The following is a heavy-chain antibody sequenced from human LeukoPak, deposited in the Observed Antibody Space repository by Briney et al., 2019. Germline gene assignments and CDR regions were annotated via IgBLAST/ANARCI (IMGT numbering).Heavy chain of an antibody. J-gene: IGHJ1*01. CDR3: ARDLEDIVVVPAAIVYFQH. Sequence: ASVKVSCKASDYTFTSYGISWVRQAPGQGLEWMGWISAYNGNTNYAQKLQGRVTMTTDTSTSTAYMELRSLRSDDTDVYYCARDLEDIVVVPAAIVYFQHWGQGTLVTVSS. V-gene: IGHV1-18*01. CDR1: DYTFTSYG. D-gene: IGHD2-2*02. CDR2: ISAYNGNT.